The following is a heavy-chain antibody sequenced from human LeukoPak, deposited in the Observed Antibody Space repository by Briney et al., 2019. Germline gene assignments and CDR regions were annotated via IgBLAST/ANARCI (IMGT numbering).Heavy chain of an antibody. Sequence: SQTLSLTCTVSGGSISSGIYYCSWIRQPAGKGLAWIGRIYTSGSTNYNPSLKSRVTISVDTSKNQFSLKLSSVTAADTAVYYCARGPTTMVRGVIGFDPWGQGTLVTVSS. CDR2: IYTSGST. J-gene: IGHJ5*02. CDR3: ARGPTTMVRGVIGFDP. CDR1: GGSISSGIYY. V-gene: IGHV4-61*02. D-gene: IGHD3-10*01.